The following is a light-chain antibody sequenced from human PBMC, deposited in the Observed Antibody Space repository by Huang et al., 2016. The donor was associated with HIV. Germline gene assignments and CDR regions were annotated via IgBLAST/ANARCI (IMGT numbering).Light chain of an antibody. CDR2: DAS. V-gene: IGKV1-33*01. CDR3: QQCYNLPYA. J-gene: IGKJ2*01. CDR1: QDSNNY. Sequence: DIQMTQSPSSLSASVGDRVTITCQASQDSNNYLNWYQQKPGNAPKLLIYDASNLKIGVPSRFRGSGSGTVFTLTITSLQPEDIATYYCQQCYNLPYAFGQGTKLEI.